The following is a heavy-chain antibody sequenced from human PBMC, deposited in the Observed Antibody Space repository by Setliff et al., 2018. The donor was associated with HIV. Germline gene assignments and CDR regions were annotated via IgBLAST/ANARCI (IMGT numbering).Heavy chain of an antibody. CDR1: GFTFDDYG. D-gene: IGHD2-2*01. Sequence: GGSLRLSCAASGFTFDDYGMSWVRQGPGKGLEWVSGITWNGDIATYADSVRGRFTISRDNSKNTLSLQMNSLRAEDTAVYYCAKGPPGLRYCSSTSCSSSGYFQHWGQGTLVTVSS. V-gene: IGHV3-20*04. CDR2: ITWNGDIA. J-gene: IGHJ1*01. CDR3: AKGPPGLRYCSSTSCSSSGYFQH.